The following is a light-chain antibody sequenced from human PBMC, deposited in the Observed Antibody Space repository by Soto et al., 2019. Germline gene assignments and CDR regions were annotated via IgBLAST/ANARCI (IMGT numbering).Light chain of an antibody. CDR2: GAS. CDR1: QGIGNA. V-gene: IGKV1-13*02. CDR3: QQYYSYPRT. J-gene: IGKJ1*01. Sequence: AIQLTQSPSSPSASVGARVPITCRASQGIGNALGWYQQKPGKPHKVLIYGASNLQSGVPSRFSGSGSGTDLTITISCLQSEDCETYYCQQYYSYPRTFGQGTKVDI.